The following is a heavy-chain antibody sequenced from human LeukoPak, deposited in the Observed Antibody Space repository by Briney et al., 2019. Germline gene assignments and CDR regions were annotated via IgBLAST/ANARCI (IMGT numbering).Heavy chain of an antibody. J-gene: IGHJ4*02. CDR3: ARKGGTRGPLNY. CDR2: IKQDGSET. D-gene: IGHD2-8*01. Sequence: PGGSLRLSCAASGFTFSNYWMSWVRQAPGKGLEWVANIKQDGSETHYVDSVKGRFTISRDNAKNSLFLQMNSLTAEDTAVYYCARKGGTRGPLNYWGQGTLVTVSS. V-gene: IGHV3-7*01. CDR1: GFTFSNYW.